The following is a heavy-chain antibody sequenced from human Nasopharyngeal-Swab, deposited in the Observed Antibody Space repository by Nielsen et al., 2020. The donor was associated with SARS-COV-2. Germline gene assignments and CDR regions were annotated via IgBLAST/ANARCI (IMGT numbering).Heavy chain of an antibody. CDR2: INHSGST. Sequence: WIRQPPGKGLEWIGEINHSGSTNYNPSLKSRVTISVDTSKNQFSLKLSSVTAADTAVYYCARDLRATIRPWGPYYCGMDVWGQGTTVTVSS. CDR3: ARDLRATIRPWGPYYCGMDV. V-gene: IGHV4-34*01. D-gene: IGHD5-12*01. J-gene: IGHJ6*02.